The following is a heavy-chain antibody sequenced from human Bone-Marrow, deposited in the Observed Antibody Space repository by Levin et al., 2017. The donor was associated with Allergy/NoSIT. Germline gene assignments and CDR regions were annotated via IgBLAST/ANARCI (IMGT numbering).Heavy chain of an antibody. Sequence: PSETLSLTCAVYGGSFSGYYWSWIRQPPGKGLEWIGEINHSGSTNYNPSLKSRVTISVDTSKNQFSLKLSSVTAADTAVYYCARAGPFGAFDIWGQGTMVTVSS. D-gene: IGHD3-16*01. CDR2: INHSGST. CDR3: ARAGPFGAFDI. J-gene: IGHJ3*02. V-gene: IGHV4-34*01. CDR1: GGSFSGYY.